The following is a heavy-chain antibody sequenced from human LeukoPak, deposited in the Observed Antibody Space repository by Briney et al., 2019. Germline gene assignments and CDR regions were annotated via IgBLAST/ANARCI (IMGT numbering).Heavy chain of an antibody. J-gene: IGHJ5*02. V-gene: IGHV1-2*02. D-gene: IGHD2-15*01. CDR3: ARSKLVGQQLGDWFDP. CDR1: GYTFTSYD. Sequence: ASVKVSCKASGYTFTSYDINWVRQAPGQGLEWMGWINPNSGDTNYAQKFQGRVTMTRDTSISTAYMELSSLRSDDTAVYYCARSKLVGQQLGDWFDPWGQGTLVTVSS. CDR2: INPNSGDT.